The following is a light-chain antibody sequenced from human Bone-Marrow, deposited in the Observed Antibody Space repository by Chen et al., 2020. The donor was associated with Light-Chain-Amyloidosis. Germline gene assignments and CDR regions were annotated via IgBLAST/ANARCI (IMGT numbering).Light chain of an antibody. CDR2: RDT. CDR3: QSADSSGTYKVI. J-gene: IGLJ2*01. CDR1: DLPTKY. V-gene: IGLV3-25*03. Sequence: SYELTQPPSVSVSPGQTARITCSGDDLPTKYAYWYQQKPDQAPVLVIHRDTERPSGISERFSGSSSATTATLTISEVQAEDEADYHCQSADSSGTYKVIFGGGTKLTVL.